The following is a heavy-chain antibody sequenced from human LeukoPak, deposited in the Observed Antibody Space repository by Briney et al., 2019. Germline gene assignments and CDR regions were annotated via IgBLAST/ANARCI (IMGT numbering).Heavy chain of an antibody. J-gene: IGHJ4*02. CDR3: ARVGDSYSSGWYVGD. CDR2: IGTGGNT. Sequence: GGSLRLSCAASGFTFSRYDMHWVRQATGKGLEWISSIGTGGNTYYIGSVKGRFTISRENAKSSLYLQMNSLRAEDTAVYYCARVGDSYSSGWYVGDWGQGTLVTVSS. V-gene: IGHV3-13*04. D-gene: IGHD6-19*01. CDR1: GFTFSRYD.